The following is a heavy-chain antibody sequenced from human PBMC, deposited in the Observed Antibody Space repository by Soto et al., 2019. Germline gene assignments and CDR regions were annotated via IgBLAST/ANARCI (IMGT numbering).Heavy chain of an antibody. CDR2: ISGSDGKT. CDR3: ARWSYLDY. CDR1: GFSFGSYA. D-gene: IGHD3-3*01. J-gene: IGHJ4*02. V-gene: IGHV3-23*01. Sequence: GGSLRLSCAASGFSFGSYALSWVRQAPGKGLEWVSTISGSDGKTFYADSVKGRFSISRDTSQSTLYLQMNSLRADDTAIYYCARWSYLDYWGQGTRVTVSS.